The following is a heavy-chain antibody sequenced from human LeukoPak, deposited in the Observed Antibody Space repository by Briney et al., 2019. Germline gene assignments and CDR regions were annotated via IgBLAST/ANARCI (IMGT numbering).Heavy chain of an antibody. D-gene: IGHD3-22*01. Sequence: SETLSLTCAVYGGSFSGYYWSWIRQPPGKGLEWIGEINHSGSTNYNPSLKSRVTISVDTSKNQFSLKLSSVTAADTAVYYCARERKVRGYYYDSSGFFDYWGQGTLVTVSS. CDR1: GGSFSGYY. CDR2: INHSGST. V-gene: IGHV4-34*01. CDR3: ARERKVRGYYYDSSGFFDY. J-gene: IGHJ4*02.